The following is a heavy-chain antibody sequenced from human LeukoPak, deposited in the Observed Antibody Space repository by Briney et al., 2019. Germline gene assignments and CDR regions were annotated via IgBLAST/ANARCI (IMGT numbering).Heavy chain of an antibody. CDR1: GYTFTGYY. D-gene: IGHD3-10*01. CDR2: INPNSGGT. J-gene: IGHJ6*03. Sequence: ASVKVSCKASGYTFTGYYMHWVRQAPGQGLEWMGWINPNSGGTNYAQKFQGRVTMTRDTSISTAYMELSRLRSDDTAVYYCASSPLGIRGSTSYYYYYMDVWGKGTTVTVSS. CDR3: ASSPLGIRGSTSYYYYYMDV. V-gene: IGHV1-2*02.